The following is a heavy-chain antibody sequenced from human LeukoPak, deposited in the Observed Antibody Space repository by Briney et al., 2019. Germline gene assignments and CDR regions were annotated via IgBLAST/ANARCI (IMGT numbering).Heavy chain of an antibody. J-gene: IGHJ2*01. CDR1: GLTFDAYA. D-gene: IGHD7-27*01. CDR3: AKLGTYFYFDF. Sequence: GGSLRLSCAASGLTFDAYAMSWVRQAPGKGLEWVSSIRRAGDYTGDTTYYADSVQGRFTISRDNFKNTVDLQMNSLRADDTAVYYCAKLGTYFYFDFWGRGTLVTVSS. V-gene: IGHV3-23*01. CDR2: IRRAGDYTGDTT.